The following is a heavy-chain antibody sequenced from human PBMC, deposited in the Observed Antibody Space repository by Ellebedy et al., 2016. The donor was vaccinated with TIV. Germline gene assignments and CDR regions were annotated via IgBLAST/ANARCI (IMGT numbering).Heavy chain of an antibody. V-gene: IGHV4-34*01. CDR3: ARAGARGFDP. CDR1: GGSFSGYY. CDR2: INHSGST. Sequence: MPGGSLRLSCAVYGGSFSGYYWSWIRQPPGKGLEWIGEINHSGSTNYNPSLKSRVTVSVETSKNQFSLKLSPVTAADTAVYYCARAGARGFDPWGQGTLVTVSS. J-gene: IGHJ5*02. D-gene: IGHD4/OR15-4a*01.